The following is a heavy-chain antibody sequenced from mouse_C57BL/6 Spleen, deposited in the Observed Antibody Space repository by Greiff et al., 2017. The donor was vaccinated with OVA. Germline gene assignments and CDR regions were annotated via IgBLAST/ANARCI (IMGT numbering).Heavy chain of an antibody. CDR1: GYTFTSYW. CDR2: LDPSDSYT. Sequence: QVQLQQSGAELVMPGASVKLSCKASGYTFTSYWMHWVKQRPGQGLEWIGELDPSDSYTNYNQKFKGKSTLTVDKSSSTAYMQLSSLTSEDSAVYYCARGSNYPFDYWGQGTTLTVSS. CDR3: ARGSNYPFDY. D-gene: IGHD2-5*01. V-gene: IGHV1-69*01. J-gene: IGHJ2*01.